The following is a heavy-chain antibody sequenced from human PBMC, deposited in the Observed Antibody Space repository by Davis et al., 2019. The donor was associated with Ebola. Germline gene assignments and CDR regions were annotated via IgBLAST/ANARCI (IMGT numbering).Heavy chain of an antibody. J-gene: IGHJ5*02. D-gene: IGHD3-22*01. Sequence: ASVKVSCKASGYTFTSYYMHWVRQAPGQGLEWMGIINPSGGSTSYAQKLQGRVTMTTDTSTSTAYMELRSLRSDDTAVYYCARASSNYYDSSGYYYMDNWFDPWGQGTLVTVSS. CDR3: ARASSNYYDSSGYYYMDNWFDP. CDR1: GYTFTSYY. V-gene: IGHV1-46*01. CDR2: INPSGGST.